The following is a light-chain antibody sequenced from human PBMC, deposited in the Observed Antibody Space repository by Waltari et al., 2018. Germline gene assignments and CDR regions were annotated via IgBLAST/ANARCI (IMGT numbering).Light chain of an antibody. Sequence: EVVMTQSPLSLPVTLGQPASISCKSSQSLVHSDGNTHLNWFQQSPGQSPRRLCYRVSSRESGVPDRFSGSGSGTDFTLKISRVEAENVGVYYCMQGTHWPYTLGHGTRLDIK. J-gene: IGKJ2*01. CDR3: MQGTHWPYT. V-gene: IGKV2-30*02. CDR1: QSLVHSDGNTH. CDR2: RVS.